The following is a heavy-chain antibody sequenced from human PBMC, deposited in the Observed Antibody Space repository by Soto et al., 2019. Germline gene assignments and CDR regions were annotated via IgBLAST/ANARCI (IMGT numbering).Heavy chain of an antibody. Sequence: GGSLRLSCAASGFTFSSYSMNWVRQAPGKGLEWVSSISSSSYIYYADSVKGRFTISRDNAKNSLYLQMNSLRAEDTAVYYCARPGEDCSSASCFQYYYYGMDVWGQGTTVTVSS. D-gene: IGHD2-2*01. CDR1: GFTFSSYS. V-gene: IGHV3-21*01. CDR3: ARPGEDCSSASCFQYYYYGMDV. J-gene: IGHJ6*02. CDR2: ISSSSYI.